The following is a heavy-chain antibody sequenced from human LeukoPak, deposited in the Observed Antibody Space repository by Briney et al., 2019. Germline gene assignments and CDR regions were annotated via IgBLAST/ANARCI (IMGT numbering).Heavy chain of an antibody. CDR1: GFTFSTYA. D-gene: IGHD6-19*01. CDR3: ARGSTYSSGWYTGFDY. CDR2: IKQDGSEK. Sequence: GGSLRLSCAASGFTFSTYAMSWVRQAPGKGLEWVANIKQDGSEKYYVDSVKGRFTISRDNAKKSVYLQMNSLRAEDTAVYYCARGSTYSSGWYTGFDYWGQGTLVTVSS. J-gene: IGHJ4*02. V-gene: IGHV3-7*01.